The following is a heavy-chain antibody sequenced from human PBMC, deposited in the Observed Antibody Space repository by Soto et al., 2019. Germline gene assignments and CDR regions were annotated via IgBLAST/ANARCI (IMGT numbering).Heavy chain of an antibody. CDR1: GGTFSSYA. J-gene: IGHJ6*02. Sequence: QVQLVQSGAEVKKPGSSVKVSCKASGGTFSSYAISWVRQAPGQGLEWMGGIIPILGTADYAQKFQGRVTITAEESTSTAYMELSSLRSEDTAVYYCASHSGSSPEGRYYYGMDVWGQGTTVTVSS. D-gene: IGHD1-26*01. V-gene: IGHV1-69*11. CDR2: IIPILGTA. CDR3: ASHSGSSPEGRYYYGMDV.